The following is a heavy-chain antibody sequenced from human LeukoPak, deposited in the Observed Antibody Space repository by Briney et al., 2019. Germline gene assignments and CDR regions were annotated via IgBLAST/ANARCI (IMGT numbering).Heavy chain of an antibody. J-gene: IGHJ4*02. CDR3: AIVYCSSTSCSFDY. V-gene: IGHV1-2*06. CDR1: GYTFTGYY. CDR2: INPNSGGT. Sequence: ASVKVSCKASGYTFTGYYMHWVRQAPGQGLEWMGRINPNSGGTNYAQKFQGRVTVTRDTSISIAYMELSRLRSDDTAVYYCAIVYCSSTSCSFDYWGQGTLVTVSS. D-gene: IGHD2-2*01.